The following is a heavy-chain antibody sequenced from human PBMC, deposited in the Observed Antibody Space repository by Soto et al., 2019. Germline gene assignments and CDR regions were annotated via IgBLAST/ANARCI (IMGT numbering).Heavy chain of an antibody. CDR1: GFTFSSYA. Sequence: GWSLRLSCAASGFTFSSYAMSWVRQAPGKGLEWVSGISGSGDTTYYADSVRGRFTISRDNSKNTLYLQLNSLRAEDMALYYCAKDQAAGGTISRYFQNWGQGTLVTVSS. V-gene: IGHV3-23*01. CDR3: AKDQAAGGTISRYFQN. J-gene: IGHJ1*01. CDR2: ISGSGDTT. D-gene: IGHD6-13*01.